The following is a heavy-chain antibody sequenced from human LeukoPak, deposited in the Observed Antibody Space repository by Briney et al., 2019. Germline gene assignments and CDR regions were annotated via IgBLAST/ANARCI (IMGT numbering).Heavy chain of an antibody. V-gene: IGHV3-53*01. CDR2: IYSGGST. J-gene: IGHJ4*02. CDR3: ADSKYWYPVDY. CDR1: GFTVSSTY. D-gene: IGHD4-11*01. Sequence: GGSLRLSCAVSGFTVSSTYMSWVRQAPGKGLEWVSVIYSGGSTDYADSVKGRFTISRDNSKNTLYLQMNSLRAEDTAIYYCADSKYWYPVDYWGQGTLVTVSS.